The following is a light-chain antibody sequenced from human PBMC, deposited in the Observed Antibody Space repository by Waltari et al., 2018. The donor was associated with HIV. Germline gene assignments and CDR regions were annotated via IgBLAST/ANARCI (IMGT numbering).Light chain of an antibody. CDR3: VGWDSRLRGYV. CDR1: SSNIENDN. CDR2: KDT. Sequence: QSVLTQPPSASGAPGQGVTISCSGSSSNIENDNVYWYQQFPGAAPKLLIYKDTQRPSGVPDRFTGSKSGTSASLAIGGLRSDDEADYYCVGWDSRLRGYVFGAGTKVTVL. V-gene: IGLV1-47*01. J-gene: IGLJ1*01.